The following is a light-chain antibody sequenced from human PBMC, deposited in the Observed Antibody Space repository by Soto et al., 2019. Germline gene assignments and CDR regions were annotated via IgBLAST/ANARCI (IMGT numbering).Light chain of an antibody. CDR1: SSDVGGYNY. J-gene: IGLJ1*01. CDR2: DVS. CDR3: SSYTRSSTRRYV. V-gene: IGLV2-14*01. Sequence: QSALTQPASVSGSPGQSITISCTGTSSDVGGYNYVSWYQQHPGKAPKLMIYDVSHRPSGVSTRFSGSKSGNTASLTISGLQAEDEADYYCSSYTRSSTRRYVFGTGTKVTVL.